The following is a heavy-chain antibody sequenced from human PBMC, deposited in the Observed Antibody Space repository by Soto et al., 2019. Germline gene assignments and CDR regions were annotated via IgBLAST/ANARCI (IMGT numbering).Heavy chain of an antibody. V-gene: IGHV4-34*01. CDR1: GGSLTDYY. Sequence: SETLSLTCDVYGGSLTDYYWGWIRQPPGKGLEWIGEIHPSGSINYNPSLMSRVTISVDTSKNQFLLEVSSVTAADTAVYYCARSRDAHKAGNYWGQETLLTFS. CDR2: IHPSGSI. CDR3: ARSRDAHKAGNY. D-gene: IGHD2-2*01. J-gene: IGHJ4*02.